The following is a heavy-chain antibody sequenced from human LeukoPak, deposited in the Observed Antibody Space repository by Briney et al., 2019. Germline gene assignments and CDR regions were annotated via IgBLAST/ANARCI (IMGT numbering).Heavy chain of an antibody. D-gene: IGHD1-26*01. CDR2: IRDGGGST. Sequence: TAGSLRLSCAVSGFTFSTYAMSWVRQPPEKGLDWVSAIRDGGGSTYYADSVKGRFTISRDNSKNTLYLQMNSLRAEDTAVYYCAKRVTVGVTGYYFDYWGQGTLVTVSS. J-gene: IGHJ4*02. CDR3: AKRVTVGVTGYYFDY. V-gene: IGHV3-23*01. CDR1: GFTFSTYA.